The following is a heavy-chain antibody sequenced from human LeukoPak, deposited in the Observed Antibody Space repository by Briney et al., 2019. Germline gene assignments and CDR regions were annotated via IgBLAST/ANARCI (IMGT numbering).Heavy chain of an antibody. J-gene: IGHJ4*02. D-gene: IGHD2-15*01. CDR1: GFTFSDYY. CDR2: ISSSGSTI. Sequence: GGSLRLSRAASGFTFSDYYMSWIRQAPGKGLEWVSYISSSGSTIYYADSVKGRFTISRDNAKNSLYLQMNSLRAEDTAVYYCATGVVAATYYFDYWGQGTLVTVSS. V-gene: IGHV3-11*04. CDR3: ATGVVAATYYFDY.